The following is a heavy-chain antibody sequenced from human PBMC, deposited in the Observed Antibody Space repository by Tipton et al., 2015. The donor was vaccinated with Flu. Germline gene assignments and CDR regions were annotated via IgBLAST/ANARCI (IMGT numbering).Heavy chain of an antibody. V-gene: IGHV3-73*01. D-gene: IGHD3-22*01. CDR3: IRRYYDNSGYYHDN. Sequence: SLRLSCVASGFTFSDSAMHWVRRASGKGLEWVGRVRTRPHNYATAYGESVKGRFTISREDSKNTAYLQLNSLKIEDTAVYYCIRRYYDNSGYYHDNWGQGTLVTVSS. CDR2: VRTRPHNYAT. J-gene: IGHJ4*02. CDR1: GFTFSDSA.